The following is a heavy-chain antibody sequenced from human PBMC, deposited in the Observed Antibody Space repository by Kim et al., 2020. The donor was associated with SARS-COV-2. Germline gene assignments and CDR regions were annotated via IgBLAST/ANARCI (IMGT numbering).Heavy chain of an antibody. CDR2: ISSSSSYT. J-gene: IGHJ4*02. D-gene: IGHD6-19*01. V-gene: IGHV3-11*06. Sequence: GGSLRLSCAASGFTFSDYYMSWIRQAPGKGLEWVSYISSSSSYTNYADSVKGRFTISRDNAKNSLYLQMNSLRAEDTAVYYCARDAFYRSSGWQPFDYWGQGTLVTVSS. CDR1: GFTFSDYY. CDR3: ARDAFYRSSGWQPFDY.